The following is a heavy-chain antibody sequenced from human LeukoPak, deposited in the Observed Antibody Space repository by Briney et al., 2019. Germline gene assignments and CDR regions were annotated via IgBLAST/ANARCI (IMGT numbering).Heavy chain of an antibody. CDR2: IWYDGSNK. D-gene: IGHD3-16*01. Sequence: PGGSLRLSCAASGFTFSSYGTPWVRQAPGKGLEWVAVIWYDGSNKYYADSVKGRFTISRDNSKNTLYLQMNSLRAEDTAVYYCARDLTYMALDYWGQGTLVTVSS. J-gene: IGHJ4*02. CDR1: GFTFSSYG. CDR3: ARDLTYMALDY. V-gene: IGHV3-33*01.